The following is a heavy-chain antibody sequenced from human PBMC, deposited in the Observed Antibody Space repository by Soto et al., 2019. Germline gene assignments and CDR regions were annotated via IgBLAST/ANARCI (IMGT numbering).Heavy chain of an antibody. V-gene: IGHV1-8*01. CDR3: ARSLRSSTSSDYYYYYMDV. CDR1: GYTFTSYD. CDR2: MNPNSGNT. J-gene: IGHJ6*03. Sequence: ASVKVSCKASGYTFTSYDINWVRQATGQGLEWMGWMNPNSGNTGNAQKFQGRVTMTRNTSISTAYMELSSLRSEDTAVYYCARSLRSSTSSDYYYYYMDVWGKGTTVTVSS. D-gene: IGHD2-2*01.